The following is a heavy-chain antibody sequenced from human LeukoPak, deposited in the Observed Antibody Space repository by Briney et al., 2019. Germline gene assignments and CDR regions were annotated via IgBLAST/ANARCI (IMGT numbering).Heavy chain of an antibody. J-gene: IGHJ4*02. CDR1: GFTFSSYW. V-gene: IGHV3-7*01. D-gene: IGHD5-12*01. Sequence: GGSLRLSCAASGFTFSSYWMSWVRQAPGKGLEWVANIKQDGSEKYYVDSVKGRFTISRDNAKNSLYLQMNSLRAEDTAAYHCARDGMVATPDYWGQGTLVTVSS. CDR3: ARDGMVATPDY. CDR2: IKQDGSEK.